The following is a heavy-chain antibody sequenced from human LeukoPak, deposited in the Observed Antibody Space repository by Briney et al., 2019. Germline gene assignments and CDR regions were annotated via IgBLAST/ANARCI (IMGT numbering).Heavy chain of an antibody. CDR3: ARHEAPSVAVVAFDI. J-gene: IGHJ3*02. Sequence: GESLKISCKGSGYSFTSYWIGWVRQMPGKGLEWMGIIYPGDSDTRYSPSFQGQVTISADKSVSTAYLQWSSLKASDTAIYYCARHEAPSVAVVAFDIWGQGTMVTVSS. D-gene: IGHD6-19*01. CDR2: IYPGDSDT. V-gene: IGHV5-51*01. CDR1: GYSFTSYW.